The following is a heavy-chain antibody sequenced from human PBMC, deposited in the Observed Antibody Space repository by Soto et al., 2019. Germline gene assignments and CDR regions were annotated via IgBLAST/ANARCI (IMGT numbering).Heavy chain of an antibody. CDR3: ARVERGTATTVVDAFDI. CDR1: GGSVNSGNYY. D-gene: IGHD1-1*01. Sequence: QGQLQQWGAGLLKPSETLSLTCAVYGGSVNSGNYYWSWIRQPPGKGLEWIGEMSHSGGTHFNPSLKSRVTISVDTSKNQFCLKMSSVTAADTALYYCARVERGTATTVVDAFDIWGPGTLVTVSS. J-gene: IGHJ3*02. CDR2: MSHSGGT. V-gene: IGHV4-34*01.